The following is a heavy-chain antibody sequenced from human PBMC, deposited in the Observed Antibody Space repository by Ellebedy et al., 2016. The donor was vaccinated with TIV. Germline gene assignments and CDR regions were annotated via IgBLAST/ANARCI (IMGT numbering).Heavy chain of an antibody. CDR3: ARDNGYSNGHGMDV. CDR2: ILYDGSNK. V-gene: IGHV3-30*04. D-gene: IGHD5-18*01. Sequence: GESLKISCAASGFTFSSHTMHWVRQAPGKGLEWVTLILYDGSNKYYADSVKGRFTTSRDNSKNTLYLQMNSLRAEDTAVYYCARDNGYSNGHGMDVWGQGTTVTVSS. J-gene: IGHJ6*02. CDR1: GFTFSSHT.